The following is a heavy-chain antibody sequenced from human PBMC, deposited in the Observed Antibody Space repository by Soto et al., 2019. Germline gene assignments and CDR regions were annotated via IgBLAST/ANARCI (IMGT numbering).Heavy chain of an antibody. CDR3: ARILDLEWLYPGDY. V-gene: IGHV3-21*01. CDR1: GFTFSSYS. D-gene: IGHD3-3*01. CDR2: ISSSSSYI. Sequence: GGSLRLSCAASGFTFSSYSMNWVRQAPGKGLEWVSSISSSSSYIYYADSVKGRFTISRDNAKNSLYLQMNSLRAEDTAVYYCARILDLEWLYPGDYWGQGTLVTVSS. J-gene: IGHJ4*02.